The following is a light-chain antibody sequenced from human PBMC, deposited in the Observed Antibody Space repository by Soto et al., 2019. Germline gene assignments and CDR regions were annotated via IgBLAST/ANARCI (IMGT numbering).Light chain of an antibody. V-gene: IGKV3-11*01. J-gene: IGKJ4*01. Sequence: VLTHAPATLSLSPGERATLSCRPSQSCSSYLAWYQQKPGQAPRLLISDASNRATGIPARFSGSGSGTDFTLTISSLEPEDFAVYYCQQRSNWPLTFGGGTKVDIK. CDR3: QQRSNWPLT. CDR2: DAS. CDR1: QSCSSY.